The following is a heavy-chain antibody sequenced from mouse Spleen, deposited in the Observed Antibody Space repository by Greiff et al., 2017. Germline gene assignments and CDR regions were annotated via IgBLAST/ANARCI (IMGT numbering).Heavy chain of an antibody. Sequence: VPLQQSVAELVRPGASVKLSCTASGFNIQNTYMPWVKQRPEQGLEWIGRIDPANGNPKYAPKFQGKATITADTSSNTAYLQLSSLRSEDTAIYYCARGDGYSFADGGQGNLVTVAA. D-gene: IGHD2-3*01. V-gene: IGHV14-3*01. J-gene: IGHJ3*01. CDR1: GFNIQNTY. CDR3: ARGDGYSFAD. CDR2: IDPANGNP.